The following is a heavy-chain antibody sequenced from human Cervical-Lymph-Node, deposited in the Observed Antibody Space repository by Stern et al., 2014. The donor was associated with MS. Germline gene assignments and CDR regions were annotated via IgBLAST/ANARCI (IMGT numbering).Heavy chain of an antibody. Sequence: QLVQSGAEVKEPGASVKVSCKASGYTFSSYDMHWVRQAPGQGLEWMGIMKPSDGSTTYAQKFQGRVATTRDTSTSTAYMELSSLRSEDTAVYYCARGLRDNNGWYHFDYWGQGSLVTVSS. CDR2: MKPSDGST. J-gene: IGHJ4*02. CDR3: ARGLRDNNGWYHFDY. CDR1: GYTFSSYD. V-gene: IGHV1-46*01. D-gene: IGHD6-19*01.